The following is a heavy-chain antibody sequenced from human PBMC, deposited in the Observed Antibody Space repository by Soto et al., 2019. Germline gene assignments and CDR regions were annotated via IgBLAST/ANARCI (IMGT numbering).Heavy chain of an antibody. V-gene: IGHV3-48*01. CDR2: ISSSSSTI. J-gene: IGHJ5*02. Sequence: EVQLVESGGGLVQPGGSLRLSCAASGFTFSSYSMNWVRQAPGKGLGRVSYISSSSSTIYYADSVKGRFTISRDNAKNSLYLQRDLLRAEDTAVYYCARHPERIAPIGLCDPGGQGTLVTVSS. CDR1: GFTFSSYS. CDR3: ARHPERIAPIGLCDP. D-gene: IGHD6-13*01.